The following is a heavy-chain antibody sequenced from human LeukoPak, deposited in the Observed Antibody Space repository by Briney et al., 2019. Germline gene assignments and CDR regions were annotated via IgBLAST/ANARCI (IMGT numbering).Heavy chain of an antibody. V-gene: IGHV4-38-2*02. CDR3: ARTTEGYCSSASCFGFSYSYYMDV. Sequence: SETLSLTCTVSGYSISSGYYWDWIRQPPGKGLEWIGTLSHSGSSYYNPSLKSRVTISVDTSKNQFSLKLSSVIAADTAVYYCARTTEGYCSSASCFGFSYSYYMDVWGKGTTVTISS. D-gene: IGHD2-2*01. CDR2: LSHSGSS. CDR1: GYSISSGYY. J-gene: IGHJ6*03.